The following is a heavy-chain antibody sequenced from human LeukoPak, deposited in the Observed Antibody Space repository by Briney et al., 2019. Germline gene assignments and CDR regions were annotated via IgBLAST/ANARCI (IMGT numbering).Heavy chain of an antibody. V-gene: IGHV3-7*01. CDR1: GFTFSSYW. Sequence: SGGSLRLSCAASGFTFSSYWMSWVRQAPGKGQEWVANIKQDGSEKYYVDSVKGRFTIPRDNARNSLYLQMNSLRAEDTAVYYCARGPLGYCSSTSCYLHPFDYWGQGTLVTVSS. J-gene: IGHJ4*02. CDR3: ARGPLGYCSSTSCYLHPFDY. D-gene: IGHD2-2*01. CDR2: IKQDGSEK.